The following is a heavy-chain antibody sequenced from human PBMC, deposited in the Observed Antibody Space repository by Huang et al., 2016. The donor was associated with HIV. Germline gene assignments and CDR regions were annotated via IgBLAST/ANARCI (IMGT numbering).Heavy chain of an antibody. J-gene: IGHJ4*02. V-gene: IGHV4-59*11. CDR3: ARDGSYSFDSTTSYRDF. D-gene: IGHD2-2*01. CDR1: GGSIRSHY. Sequence: QVQLQESGPGLVKPSETLSLTCTISGGSIRSHYWSWIRQPPGKGLEWIATVYHRGGPRNNPSLKSRVTVAVDTAKDRLSLNVTSVTAADTAVYYCARDGSYSFDSTTSYRDFWGQGALVTVAS. CDR2: VYHRGGP.